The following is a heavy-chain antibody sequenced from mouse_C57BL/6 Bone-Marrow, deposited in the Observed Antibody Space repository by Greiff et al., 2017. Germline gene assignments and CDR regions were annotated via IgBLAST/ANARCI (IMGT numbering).Heavy chain of an antibody. CDR3: ARDSYGKGFDV. Sequence: EVQLVESGGGLVKPGGSLKLSCAASGFTFSSYAMSWVRQTPDKRLAWVATISDGGSYTYYPDNVKGRFTISRDNAKNNLYLQMSPLKSEDTAMYYCARDSYGKGFDVGGQGTTLTVSS. CDR1: GFTFSSYA. V-gene: IGHV5-4*01. CDR2: ISDGGSYT. D-gene: IGHD1-1*01. J-gene: IGHJ2*01.